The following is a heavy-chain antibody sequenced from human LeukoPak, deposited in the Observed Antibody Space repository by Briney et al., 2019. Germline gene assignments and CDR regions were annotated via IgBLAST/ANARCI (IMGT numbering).Heavy chain of an antibody. CDR1: GGSISSYY. V-gene: IGHV4-59*01. Sequence: SETLSLTCTVSGGSISSYYWSWIRQPPGKGLEWIGYIYYSGSTNYNPSLKSRVTIPVDTSKNQFSLKLSSVTAADTAVYYCARDSYYYGSGLYYYYYMDVWGKGTTVTVSS. CDR3: ARDSYYYGSGLYYYYYMDV. D-gene: IGHD3-10*01. CDR2: IYYSGST. J-gene: IGHJ6*03.